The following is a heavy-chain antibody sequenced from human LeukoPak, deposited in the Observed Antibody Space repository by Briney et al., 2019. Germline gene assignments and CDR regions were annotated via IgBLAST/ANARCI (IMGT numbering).Heavy chain of an antibody. V-gene: IGHV3-33*03. CDR1: GFTFSSYG. D-gene: IGHD2-2*02. CDR3: ARGSDIVVVPAAIRVRYYFDY. Sequence: GGSLRLSCAASGFTFSSYGMHWVRQAPGKGLEWVAVIWYDGSNKYYADSVKGRFTISRDNAKNSLYLQMNSLRAEDTAVYYCARGSDIVVVPAAIRVRYYFDYWSQGTLVTVSS. J-gene: IGHJ4*02. CDR2: IWYDGSNK.